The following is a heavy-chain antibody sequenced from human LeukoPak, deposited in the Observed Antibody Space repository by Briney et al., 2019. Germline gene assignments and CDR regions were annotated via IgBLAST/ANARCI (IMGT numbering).Heavy chain of an antibody. D-gene: IGHD2-2*01. J-gene: IGHJ4*02. V-gene: IGHV3-21*01. CDR3: ARGARYCSSTSCYGGKGIFDY. Sequence: GESLRLSCAASGFTFSDYWMNWVRQAPGKGLEWVSSISSSSSYIYYADSVKGRFTISRDNAKNSLYLQMNSLRAEDTAVYYCARGARYCSSTSCYGGKGIFDYWGQGTLVTVSS. CDR2: ISSSSSYI. CDR1: GFTFSDYW.